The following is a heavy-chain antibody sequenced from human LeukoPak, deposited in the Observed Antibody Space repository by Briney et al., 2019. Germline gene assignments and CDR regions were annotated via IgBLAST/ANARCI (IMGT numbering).Heavy chain of an antibody. V-gene: IGHV3-74*01. CDR2: INSDGSST. CDR1: GFTFSSYW. J-gene: IGHJ4*02. Sequence: GGSLRLSCAASGFTFSSYWMHWVRQAPGKGLVWVSRINSDGSSTSYADSVKGRFTISRDNAKNTLHLQMNSLRAEDTAVYYCASLGYSSGWYYSYYFDYWGQGTLVTVSS. D-gene: IGHD6-19*01. CDR3: ASLGYSSGWYYSYYFDY.